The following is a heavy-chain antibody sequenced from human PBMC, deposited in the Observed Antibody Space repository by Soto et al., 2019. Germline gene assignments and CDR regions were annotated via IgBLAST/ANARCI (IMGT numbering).Heavy chain of an antibody. CDR1: GGSISSYY. J-gene: IGHJ4*02. V-gene: IGHV4-59*01. Sequence: SETLSLTCTVSGGSISSYYWSWIRQPPGKGLEWIGYIYYSGSTNYNPSLKSRVTISVDTSKNQFSLKLSSVTAADTAVYYCASSRSYSGYDLTFDYWGQGTLVTAPQ. CDR3: ASSRSYSGYDLTFDY. D-gene: IGHD5-12*01. CDR2: IYYSGST.